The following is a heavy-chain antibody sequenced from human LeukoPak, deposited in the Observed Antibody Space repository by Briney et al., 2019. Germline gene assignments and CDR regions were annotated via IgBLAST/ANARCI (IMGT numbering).Heavy chain of an antibody. Sequence: GGSLRLSCAASGFTFSNHAMSWVRQAPGKGLEWVSGISGSGGTTYYTDSVKGRFTISRDNSNNTLYLQMNSLRAEDTAVYYCARDISQQVIDYWGQGTLVTVSS. D-gene: IGHD6-13*01. CDR1: GFTFSNHA. CDR3: ARDISQQVIDY. V-gene: IGHV3-23*01. CDR2: ISGSGGTT. J-gene: IGHJ4*02.